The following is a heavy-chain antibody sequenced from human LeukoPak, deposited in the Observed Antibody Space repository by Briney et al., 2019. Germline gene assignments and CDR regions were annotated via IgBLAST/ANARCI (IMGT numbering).Heavy chain of an antibody. CDR3: ARDYYGSAIYYFDH. Sequence: GGSLRLSCAASGFTFSSHAMHWVRQAPGKGLEWVAVIWYDGRNKYYADSVKGRFTISRDNSKNTLYLQMSSLRAEDTAMYYCARDYYGSAIYYFDHWGQGTLVTVSS. V-gene: IGHV3-33*01. D-gene: IGHD3-10*01. CDR2: IWYDGRNK. CDR1: GFTFSSHA. J-gene: IGHJ4*02.